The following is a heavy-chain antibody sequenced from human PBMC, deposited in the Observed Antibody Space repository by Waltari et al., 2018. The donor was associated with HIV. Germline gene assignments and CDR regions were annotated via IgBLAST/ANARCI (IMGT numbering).Heavy chain of an antibody. CDR1: GIIFADYP. Sequence: EEQLVESGGPLLQPGRSLRLSCAASGIIFADYPMHWVRQAPGKCLEWFSGISWGDGSTGYAESVRCRFAISRDNAKNSLYLEMNSLRVEDTALYYCAKDRHRMFGVYAYGMDVWGQGTTVTVS. D-gene: IGHD3-3*01. CDR2: ISWGDGST. V-gene: IGHV3-9*01. CDR3: AKDRHRMFGVYAYGMDV. J-gene: IGHJ6*02.